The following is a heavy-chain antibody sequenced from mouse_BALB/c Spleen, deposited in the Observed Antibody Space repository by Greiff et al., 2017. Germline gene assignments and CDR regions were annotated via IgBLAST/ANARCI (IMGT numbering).Heavy chain of an antibody. CDR1: GYAFSSYW. CDR3: ARLDYDYDFYAMDY. J-gene: IGHJ4*01. CDR2: IYPGDGDT. V-gene: IGHV1-80*01. Sequence: QVQLQQSGAELVRPGSSVKISCKASGYAFSSYWMNWVKQRPGQGLEWIGQIYPGDGDTNYNGKFKGKATLTADKSSSTAYMQLSSLTSEDSAVYYCARLDYDYDFYAMDYWGQGTSVTVSS. D-gene: IGHD2-4*01.